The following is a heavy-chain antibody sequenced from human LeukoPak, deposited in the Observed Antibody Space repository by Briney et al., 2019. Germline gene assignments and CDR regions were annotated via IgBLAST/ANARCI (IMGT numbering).Heavy chain of an antibody. Sequence: PGGSLRLSCAASGFTFSSYWMSWVRQAPGKGLEGVANIKQDGSEKYYVDSVKGRFTISRDNAKNSLYLQMNSLRAEDTAVYYCARISRGLYGSGSNYYGMDVWGKGTTVTVSS. J-gene: IGHJ6*04. CDR1: GFTFSSYW. D-gene: IGHD3-10*01. CDR2: IKQDGSEK. CDR3: ARISRGLYGSGSNYYGMDV. V-gene: IGHV3-7*03.